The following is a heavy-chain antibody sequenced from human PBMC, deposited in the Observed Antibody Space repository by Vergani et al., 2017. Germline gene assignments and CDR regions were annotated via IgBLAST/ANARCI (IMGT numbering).Heavy chain of an antibody. CDR3: ARVAGRSRGYYYMGV. J-gene: IGHJ6*03. V-gene: IGHV4-30-4*01. Sequence: QVQLQESGPGLVKPSQTLSLTCTVSGGSISSGDYYWSWIRQPPGKGLEWIGYIYYSGSTYYNPSLKSRVTISVDTSKNQFSLKLSSVTAADTAVYYCARVAGRSRGYYYMGVWGKGTTVTVSS. D-gene: IGHD3-10*01. CDR1: GGSISSGDYY. CDR2: IYYSGST.